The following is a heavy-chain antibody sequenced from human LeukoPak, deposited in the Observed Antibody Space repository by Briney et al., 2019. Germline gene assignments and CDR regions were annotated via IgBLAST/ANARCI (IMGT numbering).Heavy chain of an antibody. CDR2: INPNSGGT. CDR1: GHTFTGYY. D-gene: IGHD3-22*01. J-gene: IGHJ2*01. CDR3: ARDSSGYYFKSSWYFDL. V-gene: IGHV1-2*02. Sequence: ASVKVSCKASGHTFTGYYMHWVRQAPGQGLEWMGWINPNSGGTNYAQKFQGRVTMTRDTSISTAYMELSRLRSDDTAVYYCARDSSGYYFKSSWYFDLWGRGTLVTVSS.